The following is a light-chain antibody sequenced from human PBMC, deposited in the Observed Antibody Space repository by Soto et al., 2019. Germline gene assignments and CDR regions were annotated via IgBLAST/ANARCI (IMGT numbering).Light chain of an antibody. CDR2: EVT. CDR3: NSYVGNNNYV. J-gene: IGLJ1*01. Sequence: QSALTQPPSASGSPGQSVTISCIGTASDIGRYNYVSWYQHHPGKAPKLIIYEVTKRPSGVPDRFSGSKSGNTASLTVSGLQADDEADYYCNSYVGNNNYVFGTGTKVTVL. V-gene: IGLV2-8*01. CDR1: ASDIGRYNY.